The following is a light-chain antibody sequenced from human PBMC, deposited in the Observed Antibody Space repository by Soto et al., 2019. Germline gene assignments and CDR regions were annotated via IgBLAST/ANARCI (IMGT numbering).Light chain of an antibody. CDR1: SSDVGAYKY. CDR2: EVT. Sequence: ALTQPPSASGSPGQSLTISCTGTSSDVGAYKYVSWYQQYPGKAPKLMIYEVTKRPSGVPDRFSGSKSGNTASLTVSGLQAADEADYYCSSYAGSNIYVFGTGTKVTVL. V-gene: IGLV2-8*01. J-gene: IGLJ1*01. CDR3: SSYAGSNIYV.